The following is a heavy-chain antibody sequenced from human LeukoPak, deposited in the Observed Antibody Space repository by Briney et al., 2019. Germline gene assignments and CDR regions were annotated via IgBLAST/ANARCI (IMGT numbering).Heavy chain of an antibody. J-gene: IGHJ6*03. D-gene: IGHD2/OR15-2a*01. V-gene: IGHV3-9*01. CDR3: AREAPFAHYYYYMDV. CDR2: ISWNSGSI. Sequence: GRSLRLSCAGSGFTFDDYAMHWVRQTPGKGLEWVSGISWNSGSIGYADSVKGRFTISRDNSKNTLYLQMNSLRAEDTAVYYCAREAPFAHYYYYMDVWGKGTTVTVSS. CDR1: GFTFDDYA.